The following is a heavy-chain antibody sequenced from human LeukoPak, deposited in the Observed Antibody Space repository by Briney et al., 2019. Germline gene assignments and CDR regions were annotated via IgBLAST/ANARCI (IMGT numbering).Heavy chain of an antibody. J-gene: IGHJ3*02. CDR2: IYYSGST. CDR1: GGSISSYY. Sequence: PSETLSLTCTVSGGSISSYYWSWIWQPPGKGLEWIGYIYYSGSTNYNPSLKSRVIILFDTAKNHFSLNLSSVTAADTAVYYCARSDGYGLIGIWGQGTMVTVSS. V-gene: IGHV4-59*12. CDR3: ARSDGYGLIGI. D-gene: IGHD3-10*01.